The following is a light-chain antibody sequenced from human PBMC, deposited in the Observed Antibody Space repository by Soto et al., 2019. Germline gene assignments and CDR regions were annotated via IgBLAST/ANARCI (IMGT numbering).Light chain of an antibody. V-gene: IGKV1-5*03. CDR3: QQYNSYSRYT. J-gene: IGKJ2*01. Sequence: IQMTQSPSTLSASVGDRVSITCRASQTIFSWLAWYQQKPGKAPKLVIYKASSLESGVPSRYSGSGSGTEFTLTISGLQPDDFATYYCQQYNSYSRYTFGQGTKLEIK. CDR2: KAS. CDR1: QTIFSW.